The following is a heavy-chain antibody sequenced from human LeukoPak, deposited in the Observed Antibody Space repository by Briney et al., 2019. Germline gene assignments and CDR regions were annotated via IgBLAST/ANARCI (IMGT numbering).Heavy chain of an antibody. CDR2: IYTSGST. V-gene: IGHV4-4*07. Sequence: TSETLSLTCAVYGGSFSGYYWNWIRQPAGKGLEWIGRIYTSGSTNYNPSLKSRLTMSVDTSKNQFSLKLSSVTAADTALYYCARDLTDYYELDYWGQGTLVTVSS. CDR3: ARDLTDYYELDY. J-gene: IGHJ4*02. D-gene: IGHD3-22*01. CDR1: GGSFSGYY.